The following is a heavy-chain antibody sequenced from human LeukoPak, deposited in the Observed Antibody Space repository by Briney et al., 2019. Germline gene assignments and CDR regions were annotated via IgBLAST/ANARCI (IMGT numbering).Heavy chain of an antibody. V-gene: IGHV3-48*03. CDR3: ASIVVVPAAIS. CDR1: GFTFSSYE. CDR2: ISSSGSTI. J-gene: IGHJ5*02. D-gene: IGHD2-2*02. Sequence: GGSLRLSCAASGFTFSSYEMNWVRQAPGKGLEWVSYISSSGSTIYYADSVKGRFTISRDNAKDSLYLQMNSLRAEDTAVYYCASIVVVPAAISWGQGTLVTVSS.